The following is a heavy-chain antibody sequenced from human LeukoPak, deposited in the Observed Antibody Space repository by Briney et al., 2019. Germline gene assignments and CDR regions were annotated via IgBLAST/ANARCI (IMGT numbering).Heavy chain of an antibody. D-gene: IGHD3-22*01. CDR3: ARAPRYYYDSSGYYDY. CDR2: IYYSGST. V-gene: IGHV4-61*01. Sequence: SQTLSLTCTVSGGSISSGSYYWSWIRQPPGKGLEWIGYIYYSGSTNYNPSLKSRVTISVDTSKNQFSLKLSSVTAADTAVYYCARAPRYYYDSSGYYDYWGQGTLVTVSS. J-gene: IGHJ4*02. CDR1: GGSISSGSYY.